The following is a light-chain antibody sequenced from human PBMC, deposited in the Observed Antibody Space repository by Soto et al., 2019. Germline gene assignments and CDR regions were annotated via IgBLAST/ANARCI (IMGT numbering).Light chain of an antibody. CDR2: GAS. J-gene: IGKJ2*01. CDR1: QSVSSSY. Sequence: EIVLTQSPGTLSLSPGERATLSCRASQSVSSSYVAWYQQKPGQAPRLLIYGASSRATGIPDRFSGSGSGTDFTLTISILEPEDFAVYYCQQYGSSRPMYTFGQGTKLEIK. V-gene: IGKV3-20*01. CDR3: QQYGSSRPMYT.